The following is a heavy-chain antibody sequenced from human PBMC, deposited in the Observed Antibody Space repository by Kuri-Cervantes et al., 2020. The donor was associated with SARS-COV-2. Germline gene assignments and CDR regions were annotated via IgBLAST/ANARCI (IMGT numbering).Heavy chain of an antibody. J-gene: IGHJ4*02. CDR2: ISGSGGST. D-gene: IGHD3-16*02. Sequence: SCKASGYTFSSYAMSWVRQAPGKGLEWVSAISGSGGSTYYANSVKGRFTISRDNSKNTLYLQMNSLKTEDTAVYYCTTDRLYDYVWGSYRYVDYWGQGTLVTVSS. V-gene: IGHV3-23*01. CDR3: TTDRLYDYVWGSYRYVDY. CDR1: GYTFSSYA.